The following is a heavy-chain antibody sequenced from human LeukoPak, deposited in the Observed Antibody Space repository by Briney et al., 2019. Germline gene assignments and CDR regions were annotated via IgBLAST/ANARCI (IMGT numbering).Heavy chain of an antibody. Sequence: HPGGSLRLSCAASGFTFSTYAMSWVRQAPGKGLEWVSAISGSGGSTNYADSVKGRVTVSRDNSKSTLYLQMNSLRAEDTAVYYCAKSSYYDSSGYYRESYFDYWGQGTLVTVSS. CDR3: AKSSYYDSSGYYRESYFDY. CDR1: GFTFSTYA. D-gene: IGHD3-22*01. CDR2: ISGSGGST. V-gene: IGHV3-23*01. J-gene: IGHJ4*02.